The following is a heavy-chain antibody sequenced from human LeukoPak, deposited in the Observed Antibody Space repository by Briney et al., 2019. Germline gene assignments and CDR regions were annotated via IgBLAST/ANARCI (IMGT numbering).Heavy chain of an antibody. D-gene: IGHD3-22*01. J-gene: IGHJ3*02. V-gene: IGHV3-23*01. CDR3: ARSTGWLTTDALDI. CDR2: ISGSGGST. CDR1: GFTFSSCA. Sequence: PGGSLRLSCAASGFTFSSCAMSWVRQAPGKGLEWVSAISGSGGSTYYADSVKGRFTISRDNAKNSLYLQMNSLRAEDTAVYYCARSTGWLTTDALDIWGQGTMVTVSS.